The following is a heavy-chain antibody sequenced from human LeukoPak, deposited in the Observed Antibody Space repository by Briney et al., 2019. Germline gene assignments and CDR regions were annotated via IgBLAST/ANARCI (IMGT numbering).Heavy chain of an antibody. J-gene: IGHJ4*02. D-gene: IGHD6-13*01. CDR3: ARQGEYTSSWSSFGY. V-gene: IGHV4-39*01. CDR1: GGSISSSSYY. Sequence: SETLSLTCTVSGGSISSSSYYWGWIRQPPGKGLEWIGNIYYSGSTYYNPSLKSRVTISVDTSKNQFSLKLGSVTAADTAVYYCARQGEYTSSWSSFGYWGQGTLVTVSS. CDR2: IYYSGST.